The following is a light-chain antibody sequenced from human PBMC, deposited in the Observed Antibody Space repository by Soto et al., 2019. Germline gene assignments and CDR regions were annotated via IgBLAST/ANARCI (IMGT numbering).Light chain of an antibody. V-gene: IGKV3-15*01. CDR2: GAS. Sequence: EIVMTQSPATLSGSPGERATLSCRASQSVSTNLAWYKQKPGQAPRLLIYGASTRATGIPARFSGSGSGTEFTRPISSLQYDDFAVYYCQQYTNRPPWTFGQGNKV. CDR1: QSVSTN. CDR3: QQYTNRPPWT. J-gene: IGKJ1*01.